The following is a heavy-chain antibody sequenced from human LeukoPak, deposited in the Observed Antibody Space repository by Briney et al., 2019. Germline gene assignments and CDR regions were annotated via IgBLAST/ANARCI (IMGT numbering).Heavy chain of an antibody. Sequence: GASVKVSCKASGYTFTSYYMRWVRQAPGQGLEWMGIINPSGGSTSYAQKFQGRVTMTRDTSTSTVYMELSSLRSEDTAVYYCARDRDESSGYYYAVDFDYWGQGTLVTVSS. CDR2: INPSGGST. D-gene: IGHD3-22*01. V-gene: IGHV1-46*01. CDR1: GYTFTSYY. J-gene: IGHJ4*02. CDR3: ARDRDESSGYYYAVDFDY.